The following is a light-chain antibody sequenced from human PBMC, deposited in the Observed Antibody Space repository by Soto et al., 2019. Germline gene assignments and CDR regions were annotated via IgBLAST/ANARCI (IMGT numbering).Light chain of an antibody. CDR2: DAS. Sequence: DIQMTQSPSTLSASVGDRVTITCRASQSFSTWLAWYQQKPGKAPKLLIYDASSLESGVPSRFSGSGSGTEFTLTISSLQPDDFATYYCQQYNSYSITFGGGTKVDIK. V-gene: IGKV1-5*01. CDR1: QSFSTW. CDR3: QQYNSYSIT. J-gene: IGKJ4*01.